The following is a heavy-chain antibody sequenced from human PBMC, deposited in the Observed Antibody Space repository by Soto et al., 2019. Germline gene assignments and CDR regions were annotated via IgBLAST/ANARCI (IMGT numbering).Heavy chain of an antibody. V-gene: IGHV4-59*01. D-gene: IGHD4-17*01. CDR3: ARGTALIYGDYPGAGYFDF. CDR1: GGSISSYN. Sequence: KASETLSLTSTVSGGSISSYNWRWIRQSPGRRLEWIGYVHYSGTTNYSPTLKSRVAISLGSSKRQFSLTLNSVTAADTAVYYCARGTALIYGDYPGAGYFDFWGQGIQVTVSS. CDR2: VHYSGTT. J-gene: IGHJ4*02.